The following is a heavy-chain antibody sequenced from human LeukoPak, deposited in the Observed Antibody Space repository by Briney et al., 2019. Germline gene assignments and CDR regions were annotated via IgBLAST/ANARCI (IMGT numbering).Heavy chain of an antibody. J-gene: IGHJ6*02. Sequence: PSETLSLTCTVSGGSISCYYWSWIRQPAGKGLEWIGRIYTSGSTNYNPSLKSRVTMSVDTSKNQFSLKLSSVTAADTAVYYCARDWGLYYYGSGSYYVYYGMDVWGQGTTVTVSS. D-gene: IGHD3-10*01. CDR3: ARDWGLYYYGSGSYYVYYGMDV. V-gene: IGHV4-4*07. CDR2: IYTSGST. CDR1: GGSISCYY.